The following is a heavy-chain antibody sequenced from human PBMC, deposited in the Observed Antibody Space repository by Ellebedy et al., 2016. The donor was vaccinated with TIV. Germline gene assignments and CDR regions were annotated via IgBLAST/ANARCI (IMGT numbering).Heavy chain of an antibody. J-gene: IGHJ4*02. Sequence: SETLSLTXTVSGGSISTYFWSWIRQPPGKGLEWIGYIYYSGTTNYNPSLKSRVTISVDTSKNQFSLILRSVTAADTAVYYCARIPLYGDYRGGHDYWGQGTLVTVSS. V-gene: IGHV4-59*01. CDR1: GGSISTYF. CDR3: ARIPLYGDYRGGHDY. CDR2: IYYSGTT. D-gene: IGHD2-21*02.